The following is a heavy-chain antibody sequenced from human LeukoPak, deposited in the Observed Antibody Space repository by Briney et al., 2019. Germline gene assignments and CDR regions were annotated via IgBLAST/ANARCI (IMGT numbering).Heavy chain of an antibody. V-gene: IGHV1-18*01. D-gene: IGHD6-13*01. CDR1: GYTFTSYG. CDR2: ISAYNGNT. CDR3: ARDGVAAAAGPMSP. J-gene: IGHJ5*02. Sequence: VASVKVSCKASGYTFTSYGISWVRQAPGQGLEWMGWISAYNGNTNYAQKLQGRVTMTTDTSTSTAYMELRSLRSDDTAVYYCARDGVAAAAGPMSPWGQGTLVTVSS.